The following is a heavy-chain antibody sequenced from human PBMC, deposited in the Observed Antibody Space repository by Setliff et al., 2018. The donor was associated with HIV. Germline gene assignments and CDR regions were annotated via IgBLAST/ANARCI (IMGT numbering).Heavy chain of an antibody. CDR2: IRSKAYGGTT. Sequence: PGGSLRLSCTASGFTFGDYAMSWVRQAPGKGLEWVGFIRSKAYGGTTEYAASVKGRFTISRDDSKNIAYLQMNSLKTEDTGVYYCTSSRTGEPYSTPEKYYFDYWGQGTLVTVSS. CDR1: GFTFGDYA. J-gene: IGHJ4*02. D-gene: IGHD7-27*01. V-gene: IGHV3-49*04. CDR3: TSSRTGEPYSTPEKYYFDY.